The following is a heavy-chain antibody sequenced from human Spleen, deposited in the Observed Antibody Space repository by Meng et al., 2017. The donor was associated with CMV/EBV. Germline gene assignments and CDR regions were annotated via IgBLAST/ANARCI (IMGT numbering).Heavy chain of an antibody. J-gene: IGHJ6*02. V-gene: IGHV1-69*05. D-gene: IGHD2-2*01. Sequence: SVKVSCKASGGTFSSYAISWVRQAPGQGLEWMGGIIPIFGTANYAQKFQGRVTITTDESTSTAYMELSSLRSEDTAVYYCAREYEKYQILGYYYYGMDVWGQGTTVTVSS. CDR1: GGTFSSYA. CDR3: AREYEKYQILGYYYYGMDV. CDR2: IIPIFGTA.